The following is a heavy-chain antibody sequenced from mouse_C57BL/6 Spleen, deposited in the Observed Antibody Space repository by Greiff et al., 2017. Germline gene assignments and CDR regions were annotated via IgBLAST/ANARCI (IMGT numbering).Heavy chain of an antibody. Sequence: LVESGPELVKPGASVKISCKASGYSFTDYNMNWVKHSNGKSLEWIGVINPNYGTTSYNQKFKGKATLTVDQSSSTAYMQLNSLTSEDSAVYYCARSGYYGSSSFAYWGQGTLVTVSA. J-gene: IGHJ3*01. D-gene: IGHD1-1*01. CDR2: INPNYGTT. CDR3: ARSGYYGSSSFAY. CDR1: GYSFTDYN. V-gene: IGHV1-39*01.